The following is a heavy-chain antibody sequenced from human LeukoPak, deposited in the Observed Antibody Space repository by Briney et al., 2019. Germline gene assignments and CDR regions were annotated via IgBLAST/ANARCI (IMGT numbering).Heavy chain of an antibody. D-gene: IGHD3-22*01. V-gene: IGHV4-59*01. Sequence: PSETLSLTCTVSGGSISSYYWSWIRQPPGKGLEWIGYIYYSGSTNYNPSLKSRVTISVDTSKNQFSLKLSSVTAADTAVYYCASLDGSGKNYWGQGTLVTVSS. J-gene: IGHJ4*02. CDR3: ASLDGSGKNY. CDR2: IYYSGST. CDR1: GGSISSYY.